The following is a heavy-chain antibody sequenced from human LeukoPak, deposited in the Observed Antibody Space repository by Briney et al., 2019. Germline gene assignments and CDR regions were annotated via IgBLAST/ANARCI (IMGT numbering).Heavy chain of an antibody. CDR1: GFTFSSYA. CDR2: ISGSGGSR. D-gene: IGHD1-26*01. J-gene: IGHJ4*02. Sequence: GGSLRLSCSASGFTFSSYAMSWVRQAPGKGLEWVSAISGSGGSRYYAGSVKGRFTISRDNSKNTMYLQMNSQRAEDTAVYYCAKDSRVGAYDYFDYWGQGPLVTVSS. CDR3: AKDSRVGAYDYFDY. V-gene: IGHV3-23*01.